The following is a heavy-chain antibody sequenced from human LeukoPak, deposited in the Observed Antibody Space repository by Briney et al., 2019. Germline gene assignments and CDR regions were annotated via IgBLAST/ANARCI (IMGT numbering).Heavy chain of an antibody. V-gene: IGHV4-30-4*01. D-gene: IGHD3-10*01. Sequence: PSETLSLTCTVSGGSISSGDYYWSWIRQPPGKGLEWIGYIYYSGSTYYNPSLKSRVTISVDTSKNQFSLKLSSVTAADTAVYYCARGYYGSGSYYKGGYHNWFGPWGQGTLVTVSS. J-gene: IGHJ5*02. CDR2: IYYSGST. CDR1: GGSISSGDYY. CDR3: ARGYYGSGSYYKGGYHNWFGP.